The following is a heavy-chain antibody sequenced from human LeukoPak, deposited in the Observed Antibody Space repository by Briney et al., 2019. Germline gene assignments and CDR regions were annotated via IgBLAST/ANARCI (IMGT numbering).Heavy chain of an antibody. D-gene: IGHD2-2*01. CDR1: GYTFNAHG. V-gene: IGHV1-18*01. J-gene: IGHJ5*02. CDR2: ISGTGGNT. CDR3: ARSQCSGSTSCYRFFHFGP. Sequence: ASVKVSCKASGYTFNAHGMSWVRQAPGQGLEWMGWISGTGGNTDYAEKFQGRVTLTTDTSTSTAYMELRSLRSDDTAVYYCARSQCSGSTSCYRFFHFGPWGQGTLVTVSS.